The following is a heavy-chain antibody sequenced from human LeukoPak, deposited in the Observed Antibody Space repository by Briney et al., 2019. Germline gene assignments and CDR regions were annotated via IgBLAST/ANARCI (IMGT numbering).Heavy chain of an antibody. CDR2: FHYSGTT. J-gene: IGHJ6*03. Sequence: KPSATLALTCPGSGGSISSYYWSWIRQPPGKGLEWIGYFHYSGTTHSNPSPKSRFTISLDTSKNQFSPKLKPVASADTALYYCARAPPVSMVRGVLDYHNYMDGWGKGTTVTVSS. CDR3: ARAPPVSMVRGVLDYHNYMDG. D-gene: IGHD3-10*01. CDR1: GGSISSYY. V-gene: IGHV4-59*08.